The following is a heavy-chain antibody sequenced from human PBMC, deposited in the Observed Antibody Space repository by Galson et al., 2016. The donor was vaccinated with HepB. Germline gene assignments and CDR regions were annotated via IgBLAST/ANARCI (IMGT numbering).Heavy chain of an antibody. J-gene: IGHJ4*02. CDR3: ARGGYDGYEIDD. Sequence: SLRLSCAASGFAFSSYWMYWVRQPPGKGLVWVSRINSDGSRRTYADSVKGRFTISRDNARNTLYLQMDSLRAEDTAVYYCARGGYDGYEIDDWGQGTLVSVSS. V-gene: IGHV3-74*01. CDR1: GFAFSSYW. CDR2: INSDGSRR. D-gene: IGHD5-12*01.